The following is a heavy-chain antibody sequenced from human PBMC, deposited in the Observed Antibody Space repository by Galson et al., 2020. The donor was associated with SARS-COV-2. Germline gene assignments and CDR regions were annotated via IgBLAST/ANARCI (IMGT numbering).Heavy chain of an antibody. Sequence: SVKVSCKASGGTFSSYAISWVRQAPGQGLEWMGGIIPIFGTANYAQKFQGRVTITADESTSTAYMELSSLRSEDTAVYYCARDSGSGYEHRDYYDYGVVGGKGTTGAVSS. CDR2: IIPIFGTA. V-gene: IGHV1-69*13. CDR3: ARDSGSGYEHRDYYDYGVV. D-gene: IGHD5-12*01. J-gene: IGHJ6*03. CDR1: GGTFSSYA.